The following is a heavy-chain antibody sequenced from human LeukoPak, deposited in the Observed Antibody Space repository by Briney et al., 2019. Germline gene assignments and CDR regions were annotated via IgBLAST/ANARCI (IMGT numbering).Heavy chain of an antibody. CDR3: LHPSLRGCCLGRLASTYYYYGMDV. Sequence: GGSLRLSCAASGFTFSSYWMSWVRQAPGKGLEWVANIKQDGSEKYYVDSVKGRFTISRDNAKNSLYLQMNSLRAEDTAVYYSLHPSLRGCCLGRLASTYYYYGMDVWGQGTTVTVSS. CDR1: GFTFSSYW. D-gene: IGHD3-16*01. J-gene: IGHJ6*02. CDR2: IKQDGSEK. V-gene: IGHV3-7*01.